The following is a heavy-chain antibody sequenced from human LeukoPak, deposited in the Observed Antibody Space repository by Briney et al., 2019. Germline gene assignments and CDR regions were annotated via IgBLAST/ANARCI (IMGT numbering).Heavy chain of an antibody. CDR1: GYTFTGYY. V-gene: IGHV1-2*06. CDR2: INPNSGGT. D-gene: IGHD6-13*01. J-gene: IGHJ4*02. Sequence: ASVKVSCKASGYTFTGYYMHWVRQAPGQGLEWMGRINPNSGGTNYAQKFQDRVTMTRDTSISTAYMELSRLRSDDTAVYYCARERAPIAAATDWGQGTLVTVSS. CDR3: ARERAPIAAATD.